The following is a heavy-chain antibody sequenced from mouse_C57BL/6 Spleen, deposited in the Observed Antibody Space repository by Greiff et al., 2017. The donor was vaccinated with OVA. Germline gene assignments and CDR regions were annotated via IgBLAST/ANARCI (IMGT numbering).Heavy chain of an antibody. CDR3: ARKGTTVVEGFDY. V-gene: IGHV1-63*01. D-gene: IGHD1-1*01. J-gene: IGHJ2*01. CDR2: IYPGGGYT. Sequence: VQLVESGAELVRPGTSVKMSCKASGYTFTNYWIGWAKQRPGHGLEWIGDIYPGGGYTNYNEKFKGKATLTADKSSSTAYMQFSSLTSEDSAIYYCARKGTTVVEGFDYWGQGTTPTVSS. CDR1: GYTFTNYW.